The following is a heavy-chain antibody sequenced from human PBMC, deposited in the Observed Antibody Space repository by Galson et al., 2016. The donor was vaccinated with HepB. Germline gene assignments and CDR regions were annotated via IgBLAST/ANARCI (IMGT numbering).Heavy chain of an antibody. CDR1: GFTFSDYN. V-gene: IGHV3-48*01. CDR3: ARGNAVTGSDPLDP. D-gene: IGHD6-19*01. J-gene: IGHJ5*02. CDR2: ISSSSSSI. Sequence: SLRLSCAASGFTFSDYNMNWVRQAPGKGLEWISYISSSSSSIYYADSVKGRFTIFRDNAKNSLYLQMNSLRVEDTALYYCARGNAVTGSDPLDPWGQGTLVTVSS.